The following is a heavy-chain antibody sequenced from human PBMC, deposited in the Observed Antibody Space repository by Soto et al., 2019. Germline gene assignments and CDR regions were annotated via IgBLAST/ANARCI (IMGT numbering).Heavy chain of an antibody. D-gene: IGHD4-17*01. CDR1: GGPFSAGGYY. Sequence: SETLSLTXTVSGGPFSAGGYYWSWIRQAPGKGLEWIGYILQNGDTSYNPPLKSRVTISTDTSKRQFSLKLTSVTAADTAVYYCARGDSTVSSVFDYWGQGLLVTVSS. CDR2: ILQNGDT. CDR3: ARGDSTVSSVFDY. V-gene: IGHV4-31*02. J-gene: IGHJ4*02.